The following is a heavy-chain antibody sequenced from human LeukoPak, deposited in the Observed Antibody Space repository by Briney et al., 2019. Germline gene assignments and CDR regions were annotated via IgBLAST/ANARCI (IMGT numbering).Heavy chain of an antibody. V-gene: IGHV4-34*01. CDR2: INHSGRT. CDR3: ARFVVGQWLINY. D-gene: IGHD6-19*01. Sequence: PSETLSLTCGVSGGSFSAYYWSWIRQPPGKGLELIGEINHSGRTNYNPSLKSRVTISVDTSKNQFSLKLSSVTAADTAVYYCARFVVGQWLINYWGQGALVTVSS. CDR1: GGSFSAYY. J-gene: IGHJ4*02.